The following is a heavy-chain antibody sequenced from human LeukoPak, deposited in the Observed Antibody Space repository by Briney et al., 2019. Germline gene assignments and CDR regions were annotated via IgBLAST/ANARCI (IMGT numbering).Heavy chain of an antibody. Sequence: GGSLRLSCAASGFTFSSYWMHWVRQAPGKGLVWVSRINSDGSSTKCADSVEGRFTISRDNAKNTLYLQMNSLRAEDTAVYYCAALDHGHDYWGQGTLVTVSS. V-gene: IGHV3-74*03. J-gene: IGHJ4*02. CDR2: INSDGSST. CDR3: AALDHGHDY. CDR1: GFTFSSYW.